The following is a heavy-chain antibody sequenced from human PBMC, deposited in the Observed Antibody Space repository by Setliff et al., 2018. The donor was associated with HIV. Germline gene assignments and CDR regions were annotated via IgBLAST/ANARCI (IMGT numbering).Heavy chain of an antibody. CDR3: ARISYDSSDYYYMFFQQ. CDR1: GFSLSASAVG. CDR2: VSWNDDK. D-gene: IGHD3-22*01. Sequence: SGPTLVNPTQTLTLTCTFSGFSLSASAVGVGWIRQPPGKALEWLALVSWNDDKRYNPSLSARLTITKDTSKNQVVLIMTNMDPMDTATYYCARISYDSSDYYYMFFQQWGQGTLVTVSS. V-gene: IGHV2-5*01. J-gene: IGHJ1*01.